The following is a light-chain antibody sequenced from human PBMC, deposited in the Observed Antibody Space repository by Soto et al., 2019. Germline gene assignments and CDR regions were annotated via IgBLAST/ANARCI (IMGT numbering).Light chain of an antibody. V-gene: IGKV3-20*01. J-gene: IGKJ1*01. CDR1: QSVSSSY. CDR2: GVS. CDR3: QQYYTSPRT. Sequence: EIVLTHSLGTLSFSPWEGASLSCTASQSVSSSYVAWFQQKPGQAPSLLIFGVSNRAPDIPDRFSGSGSGTDFTLTISRLEPEDFAVYYCQQYYTSPRTCGQGTKVDIK.